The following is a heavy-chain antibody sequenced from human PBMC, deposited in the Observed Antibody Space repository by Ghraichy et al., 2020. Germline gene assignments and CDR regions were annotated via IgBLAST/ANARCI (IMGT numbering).Heavy chain of an antibody. CDR3: ARGARITIFGVVPRALHTFDY. Sequence: SETLSLTCAVYGGSFSGYYWSWIRQPPGKGLEWIGEINHSGSTNYNPSLKSRVTISVDTSKNQFSLKLSSVTAADTAVYYCARGARITIFGVVPRALHTFDYWGQGTLVTVSS. CDR1: GGSFSGYY. D-gene: IGHD3-3*01. V-gene: IGHV4-34*01. J-gene: IGHJ4*02. CDR2: INHSGST.